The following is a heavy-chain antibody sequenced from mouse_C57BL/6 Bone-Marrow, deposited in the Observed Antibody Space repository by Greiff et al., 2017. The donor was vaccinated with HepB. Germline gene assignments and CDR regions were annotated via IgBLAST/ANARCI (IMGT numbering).Heavy chain of an antibody. J-gene: IGHJ3*01. CDR2: ISSGSSTI. V-gene: IGHV5-17*01. Sequence: EVHLVESGGGLVKPGGSLKLSCAASGFTFSDYGMHWVRQAPEKGLEWVAYISSGSSTIYYADTVKGRFTISRDNAKNTLFLQMTSLRSEDTAMYYCAKGIYYGNYGFAYWGQGTLVTVSA. D-gene: IGHD2-1*01. CDR3: AKGIYYGNYGFAY. CDR1: GFTFSDYG.